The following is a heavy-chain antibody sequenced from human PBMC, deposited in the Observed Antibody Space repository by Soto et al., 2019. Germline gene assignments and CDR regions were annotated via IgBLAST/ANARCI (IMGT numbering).Heavy chain of an antibody. Sequence: SVKVSCKTSGFTFSSSAVHWVRQARGHHLQWIGWIDVGSANANYAQMLQERVTISRDMSTSTAHMELSSLRSEDTAVYYCARGGVFFFAAPTNPFDYWGQGTLVTLSS. J-gene: IGHJ4*02. CDR2: IDVGSANA. CDR3: ARGGVFFFAAPTNPFDY. D-gene: IGHD3-10*01. CDR1: GFTFSSSA. V-gene: IGHV1-58*01.